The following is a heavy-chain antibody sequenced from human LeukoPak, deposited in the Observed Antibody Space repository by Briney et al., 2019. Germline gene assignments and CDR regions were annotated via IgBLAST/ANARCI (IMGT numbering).Heavy chain of an antibody. J-gene: IGHJ4*02. V-gene: IGHV1-69*13. D-gene: IGHD5-12*01. CDR3: ARLSLYSGYDEDY. CDR2: VIPIFGTA. Sequence: SVKVSCKASGGTFSSYAISWVRQAPGQGLEWMGGVIPIFGTANYAQKFQGRVTITADESTSTAYMELSSLRSEDTAVYYCARLSLYSGYDEDYWGQGTLVTVSS. CDR1: GGTFSSYA.